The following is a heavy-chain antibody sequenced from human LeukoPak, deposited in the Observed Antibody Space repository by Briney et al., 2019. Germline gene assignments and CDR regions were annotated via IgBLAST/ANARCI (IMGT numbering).Heavy chain of an antibody. V-gene: IGHV3-21*01. Sequence: PGGSLRLSCAASGFTFSSYSMNWVRQAPGKGLEWVSSISSSSSYINYADSVTGRFTFSRDNAKNSLYLQMNSLRAEDTAVYYCARGAAAAIRGTLFDYWGQGTLVTVSS. J-gene: IGHJ4*02. D-gene: IGHD2-2*02. CDR1: GFTFSSYS. CDR2: ISSSSSYI. CDR3: ARGAAAAIRGTLFDY.